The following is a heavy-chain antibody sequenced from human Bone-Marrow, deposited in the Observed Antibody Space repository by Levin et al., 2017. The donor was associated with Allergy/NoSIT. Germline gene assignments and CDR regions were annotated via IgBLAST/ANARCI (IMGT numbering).Heavy chain of an antibody. Sequence: QAGGSLRLSCAAPGFTLSDHYMDWVRQAPGKGLEWVGRTRNKANSYTTEYAASVKGRFTISRDESKNSLYLQMNSLKTEDTAVYYCARGPAIPGNFQELDYWGQGTLVTVSS. CDR1: GFTLSDHY. V-gene: IGHV3-72*01. CDR3: ARGPAIPGNFQELDY. D-gene: IGHD4-23*01. J-gene: IGHJ4*02. CDR2: TRNKANSYTT.